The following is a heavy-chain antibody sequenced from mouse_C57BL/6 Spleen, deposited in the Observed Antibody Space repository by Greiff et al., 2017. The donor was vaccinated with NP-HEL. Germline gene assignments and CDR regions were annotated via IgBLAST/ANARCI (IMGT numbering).Heavy chain of an antibody. D-gene: IGHD2-3*01. CDR2: IDPSDSET. CDR1: GYTFTSYW. Sequence: QVQLQQPGAELVRPGSSVKLSCKASGYTFTSYWMHWVKQRPIQGLEWIGNIDPSDSETHYNQKFKDKATLTVDKSSSTAYMQLSSLTSEYSAVYYCARGDGYYWYFDVWGTGTTVTVSS. CDR3: ARGDGYYWYFDV. V-gene: IGHV1-52*01. J-gene: IGHJ1*03.